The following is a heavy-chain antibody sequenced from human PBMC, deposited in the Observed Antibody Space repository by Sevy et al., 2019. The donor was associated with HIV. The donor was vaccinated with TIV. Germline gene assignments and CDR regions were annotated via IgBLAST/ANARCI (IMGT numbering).Heavy chain of an antibody. Sequence: GGSLRLSCAASGFTFSSYWMSWVRQAPGKGLEWVANIRQDGSEKYYVDSVKGRLTISRDNAKNSLYLQMNSLGAEDTAVYYCARDGSKLWFGELFDYWGQGTLVTVSS. CDR2: IRQDGSEK. CDR3: ARDGSKLWFGELFDY. J-gene: IGHJ4*02. CDR1: GFTFSSYW. V-gene: IGHV3-7*01. D-gene: IGHD3-10*01.